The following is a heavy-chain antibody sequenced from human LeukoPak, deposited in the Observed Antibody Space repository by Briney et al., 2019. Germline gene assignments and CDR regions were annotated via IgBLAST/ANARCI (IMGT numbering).Heavy chain of an antibody. D-gene: IGHD1-26*01. CDR3: AKDGPAGSWFYFDR. Sequence: GGSLRLSCAGSGFNFSHYGMHWVRQAPGKGLEWVAVISSDGSNKYYADSVKGRFSLSRDNSKNTVYVQMNSLRAEDTAVYYCAKDGPAGSWFYFDRWGQGTLLTVSS. CDR1: GFNFSHYG. J-gene: IGHJ4*02. CDR2: ISSDGSNK. V-gene: IGHV3-30*18.